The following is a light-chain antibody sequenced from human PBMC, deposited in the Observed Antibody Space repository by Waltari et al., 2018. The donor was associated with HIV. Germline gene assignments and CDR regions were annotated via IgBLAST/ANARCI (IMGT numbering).Light chain of an antibody. Sequence: QSVLTQPPSASGTPGQRVTISCSGSSSNIGSNFGYWYQQLPGTAPKLLIYRNNQRPSGVPDRFSGSKSGTSASLAISGLRSEDEADYYCAAWDDSLSGHWVFGGGTKVTVL. CDR1: SSNIGSNF. J-gene: IGLJ3*02. CDR2: RNN. V-gene: IGLV1-47*01. CDR3: AAWDDSLSGHWV.